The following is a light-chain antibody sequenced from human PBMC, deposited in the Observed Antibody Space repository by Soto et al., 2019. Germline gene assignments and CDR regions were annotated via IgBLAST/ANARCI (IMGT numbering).Light chain of an antibody. Sequence: DIQMTQSPSTLSASVGDRVTITCRASQSISSWLAWYQQKPGKAPKLLLYDASSLDSGVPSRFSGSGSGTEFTITISSLQPDDFATYYCQQYNSYSPLTFGQGTKVEIK. CDR3: QQYNSYSPLT. V-gene: IGKV1-5*01. CDR2: DAS. CDR1: QSISSW. J-gene: IGKJ1*01.